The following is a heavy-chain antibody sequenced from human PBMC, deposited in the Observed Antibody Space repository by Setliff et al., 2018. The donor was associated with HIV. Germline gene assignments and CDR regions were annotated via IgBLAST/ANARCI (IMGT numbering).Heavy chain of an antibody. Sequence: TETLSLTCGVYGGSISDYYWTWIRQPPGKGLEWIGYIYYSGSTNYNPSLKSRVTISGDTTKNQFSLKLSSVTAADTAVYYCARESELRRIDSWGQRTLVTVSS. CDR1: GGSISDYY. CDR2: IYYSGST. J-gene: IGHJ4*02. V-gene: IGHV4-59*12. CDR3: ARESELRRIDS. D-gene: IGHD1-1*01.